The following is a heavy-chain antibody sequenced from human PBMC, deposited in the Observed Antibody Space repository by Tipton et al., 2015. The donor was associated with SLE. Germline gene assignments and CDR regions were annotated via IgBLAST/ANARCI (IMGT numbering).Heavy chain of an antibody. J-gene: IGHJ3*02. CDR3: AGNDDYGDYLAFDI. V-gene: IGHV4-34*01. D-gene: IGHD4-17*01. Sequence: TLSLTCAVYGGSFSGYYWSWIRLPPGKGLGWIGEINHSGSTNYNPSLKSRVTISVDTSKNQFSLKLSSVTAADTAVYYCAGNDDYGDYLAFDIWGQGTMVTVSS. CDR2: INHSGST. CDR1: GGSFSGYY.